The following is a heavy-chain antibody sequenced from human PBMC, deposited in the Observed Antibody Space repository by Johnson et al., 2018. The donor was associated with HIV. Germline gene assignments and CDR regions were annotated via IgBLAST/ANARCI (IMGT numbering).Heavy chain of an antibody. CDR1: GFTFSSYG. CDR3: AKLRDYYDSSGWPNAFDI. Sequence: VQLVESGGGLVKPGGSLRLSCAASGFTFSSYGMHWVRQAPGKGLEWVAFIRYDGSNKYYADSVKGRLTISRDNSKNTLYLQMNSLRAEDTAVYYCAKLRDYYDSSGWPNAFDIWGQGTMVTVSS. D-gene: IGHD3-22*01. V-gene: IGHV3-30*02. J-gene: IGHJ3*02. CDR2: IRYDGSNK.